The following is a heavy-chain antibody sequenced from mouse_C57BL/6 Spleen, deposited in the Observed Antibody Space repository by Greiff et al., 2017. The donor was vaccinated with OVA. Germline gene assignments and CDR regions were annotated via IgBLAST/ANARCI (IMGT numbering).Heavy chain of an antibody. V-gene: IGHV1-61*01. Sequence: VQLQQPGAELVRPGSSVKLSCKASGYTFTSYWMDWVKQRPGQGLEWIGNIYPSDSETHYNQKFKDKATLTVDKSSSTAYMQLSSLTSEDSAVYYCARRLGGTSFYAMDYWGQGTSVTVSS. CDR2: IYPSDSET. CDR3: ARRLGGTSFYAMDY. J-gene: IGHJ4*01. D-gene: IGHD3-1*01. CDR1: GYTFTSYW.